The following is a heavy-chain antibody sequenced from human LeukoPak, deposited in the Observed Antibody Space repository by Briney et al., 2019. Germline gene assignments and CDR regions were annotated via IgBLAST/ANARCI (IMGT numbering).Heavy chain of an antibody. Sequence: GASVKVSCKASGGTFSSYAISWVRQAPGQGLEWMGRIIPILGIANYAQKFQGRVTITADKSTSTAYMELSSLRSDDTAVYYCARADTIFELQAPFDIWGQGTMVTVSS. J-gene: IGHJ3*02. D-gene: IGHD3-3*01. CDR1: GGTFSSYA. CDR3: ARADTIFELQAPFDI. CDR2: IIPILGIA. V-gene: IGHV1-69*04.